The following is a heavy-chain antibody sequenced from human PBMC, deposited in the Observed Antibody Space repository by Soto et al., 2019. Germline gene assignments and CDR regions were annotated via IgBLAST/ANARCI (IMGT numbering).Heavy chain of an antibody. D-gene: IGHD6-13*01. CDR1: GGSISSYY. Sequence: SETLSLTCTVSGGSISSYYWSWIRQPPGKGLEWIGYIYYSGSTNYNPSLKSRVTISVDTSKNQFSLKLSSVTAADTAVYYCARYMSGYYYYYYMDVWGKGTTVTVSS. V-gene: IGHV4-59*08. CDR3: ARYMSGYYYYYYMDV. CDR2: IYYSGST. J-gene: IGHJ6*03.